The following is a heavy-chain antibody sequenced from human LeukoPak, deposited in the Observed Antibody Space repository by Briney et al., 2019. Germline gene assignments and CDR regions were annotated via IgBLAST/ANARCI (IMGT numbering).Heavy chain of an antibody. Sequence: ASVKVSCKASGYTFTGYYMHWVRQAPGQGLEWMGWINPNSGGTNYAQKFQGRVTMTRDTSISTAYMELSRLRSDDTAVYYCARISPYSSGWEEGDYWGQGTLVTVSS. D-gene: IGHD6-19*01. CDR2: INPNSGGT. CDR1: GYTFTGYY. V-gene: IGHV1-2*02. J-gene: IGHJ4*02. CDR3: ARISPYSSGWEEGDY.